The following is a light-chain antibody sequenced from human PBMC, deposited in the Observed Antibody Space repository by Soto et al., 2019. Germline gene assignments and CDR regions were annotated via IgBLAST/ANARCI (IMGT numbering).Light chain of an antibody. J-gene: IGKJ5*01. CDR3: QQYGSSPIT. CDR1: QAISSN. Sequence: EIVMTQSPATLAVSRGERATLSCRANQAISSNLAWYQQKPGQAPRLLIYGASTRATGIPDRFSGSGSGTDFTLTISRLVPEDFAVYYCQQYGSSPITFGQGTRLEI. CDR2: GAS. V-gene: IGKV3-20*01.